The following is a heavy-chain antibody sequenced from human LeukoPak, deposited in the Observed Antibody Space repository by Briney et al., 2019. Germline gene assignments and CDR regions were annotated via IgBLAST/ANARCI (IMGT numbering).Heavy chain of an antibody. V-gene: IGHV4-34*01. CDR2: INHSGST. CDR1: GGSFSGYY. D-gene: IGHD6-19*01. J-gene: IGHJ4*02. CDR3: AREASIAVAGTDY. Sequence: PSQTLSLTCAVYGGSFSGYYWSWIRQPPGKGLEWIGEINHSGSTNYNPSLKSRVTISVDTSKNQFSLKLSSVTAADTAVYYCAREASIAVAGTDYWGQGTLVTVSS.